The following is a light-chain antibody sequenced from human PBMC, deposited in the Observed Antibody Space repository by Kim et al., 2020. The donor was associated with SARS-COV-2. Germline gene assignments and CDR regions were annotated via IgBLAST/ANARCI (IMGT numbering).Light chain of an antibody. Sequence: VSPGPTATITGSADKLCDTYACSYQQQPSHSPVLVIYQDSKRPTAIPVRFSGSNSGTTATLTISGTQAMDEADYYCQAWDSSTAVFGGGTKLTVL. J-gene: IGLJ3*02. CDR1: KLCDTY. CDR3: QAWDSSTAV. V-gene: IGLV3-1*01. CDR2: QDS.